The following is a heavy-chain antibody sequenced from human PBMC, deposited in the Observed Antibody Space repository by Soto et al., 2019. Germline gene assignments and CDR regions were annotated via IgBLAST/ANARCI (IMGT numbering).Heavy chain of an antibody. D-gene: IGHD3-22*01. J-gene: IGHJ6*02. Sequence: EVQLVETGGGLIQPGGSLRLSGAASGFTVSSNYMSWVRQAPGKGLEWVSVIYSGGSAYYADSVKGRFTISRDNSKNTLYLQMNSLRAEDTAVYYCARDYSSSRYYGMDVWGQGTTVTVSS. V-gene: IGHV3-53*02. CDR3: ARDYSSSRYYGMDV. CDR1: GFTVSSNY. CDR2: IYSGGSA.